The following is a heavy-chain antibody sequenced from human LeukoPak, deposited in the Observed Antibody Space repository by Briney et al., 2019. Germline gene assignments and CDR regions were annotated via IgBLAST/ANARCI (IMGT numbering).Heavy chain of an antibody. D-gene: IGHD3-10*01. J-gene: IGHJ5*02. CDR2: IKQGGSEK. CDR3: ARGASYNYYGSGVTYTVDP. Sequence: GGSLRLSCAACGFTFSSYWMRWVRQAPGKGREGGANIKQGGSEKYYVDSVKGRFTISRDNAKNSLYLQMNSLRAEDTAVYYCARGASYNYYGSGVTYTVDPWGQGTLVTVSS. V-gene: IGHV3-7*01. CDR1: GFTFSSYW.